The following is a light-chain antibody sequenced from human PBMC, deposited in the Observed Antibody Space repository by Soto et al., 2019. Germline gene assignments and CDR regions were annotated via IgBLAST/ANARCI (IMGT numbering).Light chain of an antibody. Sequence: EIVLTQSPGTLSLSPGERATLSCRASQSVSSSYLAWYQQKPGQAPRLLNYGASSRATGTPDRISGSGSAKDFTLTISRLEPEDVAVYCWQQYESSPLTFGGGTKVEIK. V-gene: IGKV3-20*01. J-gene: IGKJ4*02. CDR3: QQYESSPLT. CDR1: QSVSSSY. CDR2: GAS.